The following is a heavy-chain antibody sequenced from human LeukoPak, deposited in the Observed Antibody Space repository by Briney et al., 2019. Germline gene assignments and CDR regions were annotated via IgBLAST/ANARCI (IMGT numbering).Heavy chain of an antibody. CDR3: ARGGLFRYGGTSGDY. CDR1: GFSFSTYW. J-gene: IGHJ4*02. D-gene: IGHD4/OR15-4a*01. Sequence: GGSLRLSCEASGFSFSTYWMTWVRQAPGKGLEWVANINQHGSESYYVDSVKGRFIISRDNAKNSLYLHMSSLRGDDMAVYYCARGGLFRYGGTSGDYWGQGTLVTVSS. CDR2: INQHGSES. V-gene: IGHV3-7*01.